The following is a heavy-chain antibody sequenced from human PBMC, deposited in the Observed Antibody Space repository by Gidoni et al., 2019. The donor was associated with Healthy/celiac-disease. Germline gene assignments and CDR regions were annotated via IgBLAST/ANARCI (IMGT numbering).Heavy chain of an antibody. Sequence: GWISAYNGNTNYAQKLQGRVTMTTDTSTSTAYMELRSLRSDDTAVYYCARDRWLGDYQNYWGQGTLVTVSS. J-gene: IGHJ4*02. D-gene: IGHD4-17*01. CDR3: ARDRWLGDYQNY. V-gene: IGHV1-18*01. CDR2: ISAYNGNT.